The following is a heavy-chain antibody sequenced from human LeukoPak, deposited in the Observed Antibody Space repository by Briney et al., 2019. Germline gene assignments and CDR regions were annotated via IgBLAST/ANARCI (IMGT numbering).Heavy chain of an antibody. CDR3: ARIEATGTSFDY. D-gene: IGHD6-13*01. V-gene: IGHV3-74*01. J-gene: IGHJ4*02. CDR2: MNIDGSSI. Sequence: GGSLRLSCAATGFSISNFWMHWVRQAPGKGLVWVSRMNIDGSSISYADSVKGRFTISRDNRKNTVYLQMNSLRAEDTAVYFCARIEATGTSFDYWAREPWSPSPQ. CDR1: GFSISNFW.